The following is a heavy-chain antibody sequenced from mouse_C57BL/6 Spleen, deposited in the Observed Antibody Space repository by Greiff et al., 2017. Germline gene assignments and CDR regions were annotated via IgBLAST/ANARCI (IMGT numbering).Heavy chain of an antibody. CDR3: ARGGNWPVAY. CDR1: GFTFSDYG. D-gene: IGHD2-1*01. J-gene: IGHJ3*01. V-gene: IGHV5-17*01. Sequence: EVKLVESGGGLVKPGGSLKLSCAASGFTFSDYGMHWVRQAPEKGLEWVAYISSGSSTIYYADTVKGRFTISRDNAKNTLCLQMTSLRAEDTAMYYCARGGNWPVAYWGQGTLVTVAA. CDR2: ISSGSSTI.